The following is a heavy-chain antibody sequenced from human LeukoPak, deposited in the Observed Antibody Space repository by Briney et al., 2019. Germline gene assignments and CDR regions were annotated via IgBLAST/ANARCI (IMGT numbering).Heavy chain of an antibody. J-gene: IGHJ4*02. CDR2: ISGSGDST. CDR1: GFTFSSYA. V-gene: IGHV3-23*01. D-gene: IGHD5-18*01. CDR3: AKVPWRLLWTHYFDY. Sequence: PGGSLRLSCAASGFTFSSYAMSWVRQAPGKGLEWVSAISGSGDSTNYADSVKGRFTISRDNSKNTLYLQMNSLRAEDTAVYFCAKVPWRLLWTHYFDYWGQGTLVTVSS.